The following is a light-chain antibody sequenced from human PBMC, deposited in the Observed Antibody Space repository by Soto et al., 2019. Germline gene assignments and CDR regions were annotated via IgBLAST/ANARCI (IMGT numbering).Light chain of an antibody. V-gene: IGKV1-39*01. CDR3: QQIHSTSSYT. J-gene: IGKJ2*01. CDR1: QNIRNY. CDR2: AAS. Sequence: DIQMTQSPSSLSASVGDRVTITCRASQNIRNYLNWYQQRPGKTPNLLVYAASNLRGGVPSRFSGGGSGTDFTLTISSLPHEDFATYYCQQIHSTSSYTFGQGTKVDIK.